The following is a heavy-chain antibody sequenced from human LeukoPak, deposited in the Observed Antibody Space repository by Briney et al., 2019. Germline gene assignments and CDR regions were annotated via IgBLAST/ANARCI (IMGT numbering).Heavy chain of an antibody. D-gene: IGHD2-8*01. Sequence: SVKVSCEASGGTFSSYSISGVRQAPGQGLEWMGRIIPILGIANYAQKFQGRVTITADKSTSTAYMELSSLRSEDTAVYYCARGYCTDGVCYTASDYWGQGTLVTVSS. CDR2: IIPILGIA. V-gene: IGHV1-69*04. J-gene: IGHJ4*02. CDR1: GGTFSSYS. CDR3: ARGYCTDGVCYTASDY.